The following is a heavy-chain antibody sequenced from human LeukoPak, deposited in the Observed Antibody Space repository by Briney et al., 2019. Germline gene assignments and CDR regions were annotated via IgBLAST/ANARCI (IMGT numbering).Heavy chain of an antibody. CDR1: GYSFASYW. Sequence: GESLKISCKSSGYSFASYWIGWVRQMPGKGLEWMEIIYPGDSDTRYNPSFQGQVTISADKSFSTAYLQWSSLKASDTAMYYCARHWGPYYMDVRGKGTTVTVSS. V-gene: IGHV5-51*01. J-gene: IGHJ6*03. D-gene: IGHD3-16*01. CDR3: ARHWGPYYMDV. CDR2: IYPGDSDT.